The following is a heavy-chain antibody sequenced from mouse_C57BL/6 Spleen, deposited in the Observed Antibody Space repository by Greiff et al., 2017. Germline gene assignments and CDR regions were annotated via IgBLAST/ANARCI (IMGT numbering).Heavy chain of an antibody. Sequence: EVKLMESGPGLVKPSQSLSLTCSVTGYSITSGYYWNWIRQFPGNKLEWMGYISYDGSNNYNPSLKNRISITRDTSKNQFFLKLNSVTTEDTATYYCARALFLEVWGTGTTVTVSS. CDR1: GYSITSGYY. CDR3: ARALFLEV. D-gene: IGHD1-1*01. J-gene: IGHJ1*03. CDR2: ISYDGSN. V-gene: IGHV3-6*01.